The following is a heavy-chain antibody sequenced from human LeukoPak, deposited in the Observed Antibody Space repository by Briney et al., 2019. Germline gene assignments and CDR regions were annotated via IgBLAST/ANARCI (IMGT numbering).Heavy chain of an antibody. D-gene: IGHD6-13*01. J-gene: IGHJ3*02. CDR1: GGSISSYY. CDR3: ARFYSTELQQPVRDAFDI. Sequence: SETLSLTCTVSGGSISSYYWSWIRQPPGKGLEWIGYIYYSGSTNYNPSLKSRVTISVDTSKNQFSLKLSSVTAADTAVYYCARFYSTELQQPVRDAFDIWGQGTMVTVSS. V-gene: IGHV4-59*01. CDR2: IYYSGST.